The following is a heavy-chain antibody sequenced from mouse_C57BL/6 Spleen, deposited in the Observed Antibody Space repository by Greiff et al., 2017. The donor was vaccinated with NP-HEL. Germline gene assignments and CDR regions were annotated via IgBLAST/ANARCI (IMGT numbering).Heavy chain of an antibody. CDR2: INPSSGYT. D-gene: IGHD3-2*02. V-gene: IGHV1-7*01. CDR1: GYTFTSYW. J-gene: IGHJ4*01. CDR3: GTAQATGAMDY. Sequence: QVQLQQSGAELAKPGASVKLSCKASGYTFTSYWMHWVKQRPGQSLEWIGYINPSSGYTKYNQKFKDKATLTADKSSSTAYMELLSLTSEDSAVYFCGTAQATGAMDYWGQGTAVTVSA.